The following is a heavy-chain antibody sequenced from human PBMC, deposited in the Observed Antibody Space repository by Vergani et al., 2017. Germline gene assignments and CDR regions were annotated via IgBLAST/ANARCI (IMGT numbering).Heavy chain of an antibody. CDR3: ARGGTLRYSGWLLPEGWFDP. Sequence: QVQLQESGPGLVKPSETLSLTCTVSGGSISSYYWSWIRQPPGKGLEWIGYIYYSGSTNYNPSLKSRVTISVDTSKNQFSLQLRSVTAAETAVYYCARGGTLRYSGWLLPEGWFDPWGEGTLVTVSS. V-gene: IGHV4-59*01. CDR2: IYYSGST. CDR1: GGSISSYY. D-gene: IGHD3-9*01. J-gene: IGHJ5*02.